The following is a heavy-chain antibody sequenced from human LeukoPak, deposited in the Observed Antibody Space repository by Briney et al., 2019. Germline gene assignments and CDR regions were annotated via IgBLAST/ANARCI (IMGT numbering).Heavy chain of an antibody. CDR1: GGSFSGYY. CDR3: ARGPRTTFGVVKYYYYYMDV. Sequence: SETLSLTCAVYGGSFSGYYWSWIRQPPGKGLEWIGEINHSGSTNYNPSLKSRVTISVDTSKNQFSLKLSSVTAADTAVYYCARGPRTTFGVVKYYYYYMDVWGKGTTVTVSS. J-gene: IGHJ6*03. V-gene: IGHV4-34*01. D-gene: IGHD3-3*01. CDR2: INHSGST.